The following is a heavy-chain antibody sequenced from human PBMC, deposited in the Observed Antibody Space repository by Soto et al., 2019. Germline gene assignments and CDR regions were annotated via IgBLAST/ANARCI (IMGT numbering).Heavy chain of an antibody. D-gene: IGHD4-17*01. Sequence: GGSLRLSCAASGFTFSSYSMNWVRQAPGKGLEWVSSISSSSSYIYYADSVKGRFTISSDNAKNSRYLQMNSLRAEDTAGYYCARDLTYDFDYWGQGTLVTVSS. CDR2: ISSSSSYI. CDR1: GFTFSSYS. J-gene: IGHJ4*02. V-gene: IGHV3-21*01. CDR3: ARDLTYDFDY.